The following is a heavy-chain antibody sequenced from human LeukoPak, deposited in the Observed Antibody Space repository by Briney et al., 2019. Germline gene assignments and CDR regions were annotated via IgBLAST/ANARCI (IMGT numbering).Heavy chain of an antibody. CDR2: IIPLFGTA. V-gene: IGHV1-69*05. CDR1: GGTFSTYA. J-gene: IGHJ4*02. CDR3: ARVFTRGGEISGSYYYY. D-gene: IGHD3-10*01. Sequence: SVKVSCKASGGTFSTYAVNWVRQAPGQGLEWMGGIIPLFGTANYAQKFQGRVTVTTDESTSTAYMELSSLRSEDTAIYYCARVFTRGGEISGSYYYYWGQGTLVTVSS.